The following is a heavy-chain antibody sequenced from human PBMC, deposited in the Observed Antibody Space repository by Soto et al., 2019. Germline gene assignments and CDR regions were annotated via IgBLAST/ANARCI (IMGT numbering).Heavy chain of an antibody. CDR1: GFAFSSYG. CDR3: AKLPNCGGDCYFDY. D-gene: IGHD2-21*02. CDR2: VRYDGINK. V-gene: IGHV3-30*02. J-gene: IGHJ4*02. Sequence: QVQLVESGGGVVQPGGSLRLSCAASGFAFSSYGMHWVRQAPGKGLEWVAVVRYDGINKYYADSVKGRFTISRDNSKSMVYLQMNSLRPDDTAVYYCAKLPNCGGDCYFDYGGQGTLVTVSS.